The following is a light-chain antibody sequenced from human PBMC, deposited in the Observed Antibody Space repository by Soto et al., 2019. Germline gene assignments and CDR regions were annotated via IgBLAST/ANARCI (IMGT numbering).Light chain of an antibody. J-gene: IGKJ3*01. Sequence: EIVLTQSPATQSLSPGERATLSGRDSQSVSSYLAWYQQKPGQAPRLLIYDASNRATGIPARFSGSGSGTDFTLTISSLEPEDFAVYYCQQRSNWLFTFGPGTKVDIK. V-gene: IGKV3-11*01. CDR1: QSVSSY. CDR3: QQRSNWLFT. CDR2: DAS.